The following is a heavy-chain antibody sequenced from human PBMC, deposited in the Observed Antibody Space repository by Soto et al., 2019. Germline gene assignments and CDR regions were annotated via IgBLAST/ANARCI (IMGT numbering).Heavy chain of an antibody. V-gene: IGHV4-4*07. J-gene: IGHJ4*02. D-gene: IGHD6-6*01. CDR1: VVSFSSYY. CDR2: IYTNEIT. Sequence: XETLSLTCTFSVVSFSSYYWSWIRHPAGKGLEWIGRIYTNEITNYNHSLKSRVTMSVDTSKKQFSLNMTSVTAADTAVYFCAREVAVADRSLEYWGQGTLGSVS. CDR3: AREVAVADRSLEY.